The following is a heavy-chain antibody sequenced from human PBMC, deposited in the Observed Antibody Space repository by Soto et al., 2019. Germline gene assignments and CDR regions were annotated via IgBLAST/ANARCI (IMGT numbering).Heavy chain of an antibody. Sequence: SETLSLTCAVYGGSFSGYYWSWIRQPPGKGLEWIGEINHSGSANYNPSLKSRVTISVDTSKNQFSLKLSSVTAADTAVYYCARGGFGAMYYYYYYGMDVWGQGTTVTVSS. CDR1: GGSFSGYY. D-gene: IGHD3-3*01. CDR3: ARGGFGAMYYYYYYGMDV. CDR2: INHSGSA. J-gene: IGHJ6*02. V-gene: IGHV4-34*01.